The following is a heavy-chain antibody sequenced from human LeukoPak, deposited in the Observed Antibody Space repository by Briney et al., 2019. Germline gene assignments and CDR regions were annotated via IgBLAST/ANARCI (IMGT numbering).Heavy chain of an antibody. CDR2: INPSGGST. V-gene: IGHV1-46*01. J-gene: IGHJ4*02. Sequence: GASVNVSCKASGYTFTSYYMHWVRQAPGQGLEWMGIINPSGGSTSYAQKFQGRVTMTRDMSTSTVYMELSSLRSEDTAVYYCARGSSGQPLRGWGQGTLVTVSS. CDR1: GYTFTSYY. CDR3: ARGSSGQPLRG. D-gene: IGHD3-22*01.